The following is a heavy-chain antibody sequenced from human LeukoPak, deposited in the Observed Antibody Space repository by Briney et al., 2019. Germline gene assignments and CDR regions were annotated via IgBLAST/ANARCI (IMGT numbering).Heavy chain of an antibody. V-gene: IGHV4-39*01. CDR3: ARGNELIAARRVPYRPPGYGMDV. D-gene: IGHD6-6*01. J-gene: IGHJ6*02. CDR2: IYYSGST. Sequence: PSETLSLTCTVSGGSISSSSYYWGWIRQPPGKRLEWIGSIYYSGSTYYNPSLKSRVTISVDTSKNQFSLKLSSVTAADTAVYYCARGNELIAARRVPYRPPGYGMDVWGQGTTVTVSS. CDR1: GGSISSSSYY.